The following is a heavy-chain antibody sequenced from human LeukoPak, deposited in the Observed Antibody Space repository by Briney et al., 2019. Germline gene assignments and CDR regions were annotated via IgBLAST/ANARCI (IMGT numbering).Heavy chain of an antibody. CDR1: GGSISSYY. CDR3: AREGDMPGTGYAFHI. D-gene: IGHD3-16*01. V-gene: IGHV4-59*01. Sequence: SETLSLTCTVSGGSISSYYWSWIRQPPGKGLEWIGYIYYSGSTNYNPSLKSRVTMSIDTSKNQFSLKLSSVAAADTAVYYCAREGDMPGTGYAFHIWGQGTMVTVSS. CDR2: IYYSGST. J-gene: IGHJ3*02.